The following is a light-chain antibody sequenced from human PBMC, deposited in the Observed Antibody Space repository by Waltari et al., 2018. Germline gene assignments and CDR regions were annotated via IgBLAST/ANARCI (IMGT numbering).Light chain of an antibody. V-gene: IGKV3-15*01. CDR2: GAS. Sequence: EIVMTQSPATLSVSPGERATLSCRPSQNVNMQLAWYQHKPGQAPRLLIYGASTRATDIPARCMGSGSGTEFTLTISSLQSEDFAVYSCQQYSNWPETFGQGTNVEIK. CDR1: QNVNMQ. CDR3: QQYSNWPET. J-gene: IGKJ1*01.